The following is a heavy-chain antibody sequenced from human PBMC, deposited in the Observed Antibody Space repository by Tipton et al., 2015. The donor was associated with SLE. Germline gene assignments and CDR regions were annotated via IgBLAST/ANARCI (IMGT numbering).Heavy chain of an antibody. CDR2: TYYTGST. Sequence: TLSLTCTVSGGSISGQYWSWIRQPPGKGLEWIGYTYYTGSTNYNPSLKSRVTISVDTSKNQFSLKLSSVTAADTAVYYCARYDIVVTSFDYWGQGTLVTVSS. D-gene: IGHD2-15*01. J-gene: IGHJ4*02. CDR3: ARYDIVVTSFDY. CDR1: GGSISGQY. V-gene: IGHV4-59*11.